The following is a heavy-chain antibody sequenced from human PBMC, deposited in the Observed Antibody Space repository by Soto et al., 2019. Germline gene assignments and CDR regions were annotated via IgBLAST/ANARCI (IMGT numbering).Heavy chain of an antibody. CDR1: GGSISSGDYY. V-gene: IGHV4-39*01. J-gene: IGHJ5*02. Sequence: SETLSLTCTVSGGSISSGDYYWSWIRQPPGKGLEWIGSIYYSGSTYYNPSLKSRVTISVDTSKNQFSLKLSSVTAADTAVYYCASPKIAFYNWFDPWGQGTLVTVSS. D-gene: IGHD3-3*02. CDR3: ASPKIAFYNWFDP. CDR2: IYYSGST.